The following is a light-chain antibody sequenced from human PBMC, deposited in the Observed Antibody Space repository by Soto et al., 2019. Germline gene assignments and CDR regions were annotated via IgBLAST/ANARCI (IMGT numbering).Light chain of an antibody. CDR3: QQYNSGPYT. CDR2: GAS. Sequence: EIVLTQSPATLSLSPGERATLSCRASQSVSSYLAWYQQKPGQAPRLLIYGASTRATGVPARLSGSGSGTEFTLTISSLQSEDFAVYYCQQYNSGPYTLGQGTKVDIK. CDR1: QSVSSY. J-gene: IGKJ2*01. V-gene: IGKV3-15*01.